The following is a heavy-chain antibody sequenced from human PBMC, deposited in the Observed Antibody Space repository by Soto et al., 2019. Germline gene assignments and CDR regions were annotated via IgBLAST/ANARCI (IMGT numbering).Heavy chain of an antibody. Sequence: DVQLVESGGGLVQPGRSLRLSCAASGFTFADYGMHWVRQAPGKGLEGVSGITWNSGSIDYADSVKGRFTISRDNAKNSLYLQMNSLRAEDTALYYCAKDILWGGSEDYYYYGMDVWGQGTTVTVSS. CDR1: GFTFADYG. D-gene: IGHD1-26*01. V-gene: IGHV3-9*01. CDR3: AKDILWGGSEDYYYYGMDV. J-gene: IGHJ6*02. CDR2: ITWNSGSI.